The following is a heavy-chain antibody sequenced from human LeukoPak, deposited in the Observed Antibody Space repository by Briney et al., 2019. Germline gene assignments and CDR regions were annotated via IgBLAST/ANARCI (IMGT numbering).Heavy chain of an antibody. J-gene: IGHJ5*02. CDR1: GFTFSSYW. CDR2: IDTDGSRT. V-gene: IGHV3-74*01. CDR3: ARMVGASTSWFDP. D-gene: IGHD1-26*01. Sequence: GGSLRLSCAASGFTFSSYWMHWVRQAPGKGLVWVSRIDTDGSRTSYADSVKGRFAISRDNAKNRLYLQMNSLRGEDTAVYYCARMVGASTSWFDPWGQGTLVTVPS.